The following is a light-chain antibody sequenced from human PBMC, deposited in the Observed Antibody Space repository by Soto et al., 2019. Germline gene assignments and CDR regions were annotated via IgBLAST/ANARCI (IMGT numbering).Light chain of an antibody. Sequence: EIVMTQSPATLSVSPGERATLSCRASQSVSSNLAWYQQKPGQSPRLLMYDASTRATGIPARFSGSGSGTEFTLTIRSLQSEDFAVYYCQQYNNWRSFGQGTKVDIK. V-gene: IGKV3D-15*01. J-gene: IGKJ1*01. CDR1: QSVSSN. CDR3: QQYNNWRS. CDR2: DAS.